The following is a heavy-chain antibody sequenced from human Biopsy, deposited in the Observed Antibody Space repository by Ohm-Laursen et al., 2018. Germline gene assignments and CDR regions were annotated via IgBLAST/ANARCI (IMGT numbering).Heavy chain of an antibody. CDR2: IYYTGST. V-gene: IGHV4-59*12. CDR1: RDSISNYY. J-gene: IGHJ2*01. CDR3: ARTPSVAVAGRFFDL. D-gene: IGHD6-19*01. Sequence: SETLSLTCTVSRDSISNYYWTWIRQSPGKGLEWIGYIYYTGSTNYNPSVKSRVTISVDTSKNQFSLKVRSVTAADTAVYYCARTPSVAVAGRFFDLWGRGTLVTVSS.